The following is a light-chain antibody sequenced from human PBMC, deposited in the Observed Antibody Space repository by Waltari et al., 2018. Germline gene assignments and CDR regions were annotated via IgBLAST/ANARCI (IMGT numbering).Light chain of an antibody. CDR1: QTISSY. J-gene: IGKJ4*01. CDR3: QQSYRTPGT. CDR2: AAS. V-gene: IGKV1-39*01. Sequence: DIQMTQTPSSLSASVGDTVTISCRASQTISSYLNWYQQRPGTAPKLLIYAASALQSGVPSRFSGSGCGTDFSLTISDLQPEDFATYYCQQSYRTPGTFGGGTTVEI.